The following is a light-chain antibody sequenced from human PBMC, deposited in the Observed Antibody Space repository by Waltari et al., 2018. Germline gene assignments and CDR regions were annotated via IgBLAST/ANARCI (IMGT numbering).Light chain of an antibody. Sequence: QSALTQPASVSGPPGQSITIPCTGPRRDVRGCHYVSRFQQSPGKAPILNTYDVSNRPSGVSNRFSGSKSGNTASLTISGLQAEDEADYYCCSYTTSSTLDVVFGGGTKVTVL. V-gene: IGLV2-14*03. CDR1: RRDVRGCHY. CDR3: CSYTTSSTLDVV. J-gene: IGLJ2*01. CDR2: DVS.